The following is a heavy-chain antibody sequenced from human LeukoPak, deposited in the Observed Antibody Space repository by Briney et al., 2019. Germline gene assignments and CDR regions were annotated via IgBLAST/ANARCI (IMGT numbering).Heavy chain of an antibody. V-gene: IGHV3-30-3*01. CDR1: GFTFSSYA. CDR3: ARSPYDILTGSPGSMDV. D-gene: IGHD3-9*01. CDR2: ISYDGSNK. J-gene: IGHJ6*02. Sequence: GGSLRLSCAASGFTFSSYAMHWVRQAPGKGLEWVAVISYDGSNKYYADSVKGRFTISRDNSKNTLYLQMNSLRAEDTAVYYCARSPYDILTGSPGSMDVWGQGTTVTVSS.